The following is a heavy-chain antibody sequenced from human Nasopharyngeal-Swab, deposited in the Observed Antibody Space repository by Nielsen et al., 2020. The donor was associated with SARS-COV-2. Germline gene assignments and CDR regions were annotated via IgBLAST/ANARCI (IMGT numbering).Heavy chain of an antibody. Sequence: RQPPGKGLEWVSVIYSGGSTYYADSVKGQFTISRDNSKNTLFLQMNYLRAEDTAVYYCARESGYSGYDVSSWYFDLWGRGTLVTVSS. J-gene: IGHJ2*01. CDR3: ARESGYSGYDVSSWYFDL. CDR2: IYSGGST. V-gene: IGHV3-53*01. D-gene: IGHD5-12*01.